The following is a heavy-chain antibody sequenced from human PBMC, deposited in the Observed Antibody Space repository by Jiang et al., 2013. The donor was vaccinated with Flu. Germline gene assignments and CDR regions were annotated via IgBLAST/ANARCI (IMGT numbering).Heavy chain of an antibody. Sequence: GAEVKKPGESLTISCKGSGYNFANYWISWVRQMPGQGLEWMGRIDPSDSYTNYSPSFQGQVTISADKSISTAYLQWSSLKASDTAMYYCARRYCSGGSCDTTNWFDPWGQGTLGHRLL. J-gene: IGHJ5*02. CDR2: IDPSDSYT. CDR3: ARRYCSGGSCDTTNWFDP. CDR1: GYNFANYW. V-gene: IGHV5-10-1*04. D-gene: IGHD2-15*01.